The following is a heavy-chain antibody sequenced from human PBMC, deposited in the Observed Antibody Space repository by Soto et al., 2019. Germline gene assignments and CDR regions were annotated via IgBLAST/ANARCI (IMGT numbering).Heavy chain of an antibody. V-gene: IGHV3-23*01. CDR3: AKSGRGIVVPAAILKFDY. D-gene: IGHD2-2*01. J-gene: IGHJ4*02. CDR2: ISGSGGST. CDR1: GFTFSSYA. Sequence: EVQLLESGGGLVQPGGSLRLSCAASGFTFSSYAMSWVRQAPGKGLEWVSAISGSGGSTYYADSVKGRFTISRDNSKNTLYLQTNSLRAEDTAVYYCAKSGRGIVVPAAILKFDYWGQGTLVTVSS.